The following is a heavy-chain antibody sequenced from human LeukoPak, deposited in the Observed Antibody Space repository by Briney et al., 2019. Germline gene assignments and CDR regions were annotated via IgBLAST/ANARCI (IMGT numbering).Heavy chain of an antibody. CDR3: AKGAREDIILVEADH. CDR1: AFTFSTYA. D-gene: IGHD2-8*02. V-gene: IGHV3-23*01. J-gene: IGHJ4*02. CDR2: LGGGGGST. Sequence: GGSLRPSCAASAFTFSTYAMNWVPQAPGKGWDWVSALGGGGGSTYYADSVKGRFTISRDNSKSTLYLQMNSLRAEDTAVYYCAKGAREDIILVEADHWGQGTLVTVSS.